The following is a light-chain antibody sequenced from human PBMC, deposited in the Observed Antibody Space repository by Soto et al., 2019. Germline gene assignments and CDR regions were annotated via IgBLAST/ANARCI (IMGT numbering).Light chain of an antibody. CDR3: LQHNNYPPIT. CDR2: TAS. V-gene: IGKV1-17*01. CDR1: QGIRND. J-gene: IGKJ5*01. Sequence: DIQMTQSPSSLSASVGDRVTITCRASQGIRNDLAWYQQKPGKAPKRLIYTASSLQSGVPSRFSGSGSGTEFTLTISSLQPEDFATYYCLQHNNYPPITLGQGTRLEIK.